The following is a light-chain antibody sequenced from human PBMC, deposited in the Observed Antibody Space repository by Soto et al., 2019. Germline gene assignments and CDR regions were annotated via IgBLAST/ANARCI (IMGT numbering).Light chain of an antibody. J-gene: IGKJ1*01. CDR3: QQQRT. Sequence: EIVLTQSPGTLSLSPGERATLSCRASQSVSSSYLAWYQQKPGQAHRLLIYGASTRATGIPDRFSGSGSGTDFTLTISRLEPEDFAVYYCQQQRTFGPGTKVDIK. CDR2: GAS. CDR1: QSVSSSY. V-gene: IGKV3-20*01.